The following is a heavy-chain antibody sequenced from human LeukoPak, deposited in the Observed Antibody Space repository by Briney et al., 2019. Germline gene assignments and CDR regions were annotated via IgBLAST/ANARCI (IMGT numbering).Heavy chain of an antibody. CDR2: INPSGGST. CDR3: ARDLYKGVHGWVKVATSYY. V-gene: IGHV1-46*01. D-gene: IGHD5-12*01. CDR1: GYTFTSYY. Sequence: ASVKVSCKASGYTFTSYYMHWVRQAPGQGLEWMGIINPSGGSTSYAQKFQGRVTMTRDTSTSTVYMELSSLRSEDTAVYYCARDLYKGVHGWVKVATSYYWGQGTLVTVSS. J-gene: IGHJ4*02.